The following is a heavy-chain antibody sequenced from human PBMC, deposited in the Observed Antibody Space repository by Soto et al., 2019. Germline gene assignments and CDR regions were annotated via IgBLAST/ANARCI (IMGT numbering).Heavy chain of an antibody. CDR3: AGHGITRTGVYYYGMDV. Sequence: QVQLVQSGAEVKKPGSSVKVSCKASVGTFSSYAISWVRQAPGQGLEWLGGIIPIFDTADYAQKFQGRVTINADESTSAAHMELSSLRSEDTARYYCAGHGITRTGVYYYGMDVWGQGTTVTVSS. D-gene: IGHD1-7*01. CDR2: IIPIFDTA. J-gene: IGHJ6*02. CDR1: VGTFSSYA. V-gene: IGHV1-69*12.